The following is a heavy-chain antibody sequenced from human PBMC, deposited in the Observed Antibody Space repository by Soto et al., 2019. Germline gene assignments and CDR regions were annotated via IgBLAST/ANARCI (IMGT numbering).Heavy chain of an antibody. Sequence: PGGSLRISCAASGITVSIYWMHLVRQATGKGLVWVSRINSDGSKTDYADSVRGRFTISRDNAKNTLYLQMNGLTVEDTAIYYCARVPYCSSTSCYRFGGFDPWGQGTLVTVSS. CDR2: INSDGSKT. J-gene: IGHJ5*02. V-gene: IGHV3-74*01. CDR1: GITVSIYW. CDR3: ARVPYCSSTSCYRFGGFDP. D-gene: IGHD2-2*01.